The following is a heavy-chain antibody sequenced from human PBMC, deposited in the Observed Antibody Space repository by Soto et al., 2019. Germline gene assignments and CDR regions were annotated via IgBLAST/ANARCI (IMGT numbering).Heavy chain of an antibody. CDR1: GFTFSSYW. D-gene: IGHD2-21*02. J-gene: IGHJ3*01. CDR3: ARGDRGAFDL. Sequence: QPGGSPRLSCAASGFTFSSYWMTWVRQAPGKGLEWLANINKDGSEKNYVNSVKGRLTISRDNAKNTLYLQMNSLRAEDTAVYYSARGDRGAFDLWGQGTMVTVSS. CDR2: INKDGSEK. V-gene: IGHV3-7*04.